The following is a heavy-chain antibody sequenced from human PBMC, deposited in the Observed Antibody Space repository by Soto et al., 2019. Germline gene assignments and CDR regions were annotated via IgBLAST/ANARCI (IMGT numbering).Heavy chain of an antibody. Sequence: SVKVSCKASGGTFSSYAISWVRQAPGQGLEWMGGIIPIFGTANYAQKFQGRVTITADESTSTAYMELSSLRSEDAAVYYCARERTPPVVITEDWYFDLWGRGTLVTVSS. D-gene: IGHD3-22*01. J-gene: IGHJ2*01. CDR2: IIPIFGTA. V-gene: IGHV1-69*13. CDR3: ARERTPPVVITEDWYFDL. CDR1: GGTFSSYA.